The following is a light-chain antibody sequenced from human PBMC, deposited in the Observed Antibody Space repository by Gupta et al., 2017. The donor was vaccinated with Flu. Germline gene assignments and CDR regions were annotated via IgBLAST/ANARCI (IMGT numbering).Light chain of an antibody. CDR3: GTWDRSLSAGV. CDR2: EDD. J-gene: IGLJ3*02. CDR1: SSNIGGHY. V-gene: IGLV1-51*02. Sequence: QSVLTQPPSVSAAPGQRVTIPCSGSSSNIGGHYVSWYQQVPGTAPKLLTYEDDKRPSGIPDLFSSSKSGTTAIPDIAGLQTGDEADYFGGTWDRSLSAGVFGGGTKLTVL.